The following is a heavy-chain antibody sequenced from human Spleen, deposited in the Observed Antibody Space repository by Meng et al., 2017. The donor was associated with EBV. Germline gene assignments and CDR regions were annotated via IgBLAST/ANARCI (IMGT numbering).Heavy chain of an antibody. J-gene: IGHJ4*02. D-gene: IGHD6-13*01. CDR2: THHGGNT. V-gene: IGHV4-4*02. Sequence: QVPLQEAGPGLVKPSETLSLPCVVSGGSITSTNWWSWVRQPPGKGLEWIGETHHGGNTNYNTSLQSRVIISVDKSKSQFSLQLTSVTAADTALYYCASHLLTPGTRGFDHWGPGILVTVSS. CDR1: GGSITSTNW. CDR3: ASHLLTPGTRGFDH.